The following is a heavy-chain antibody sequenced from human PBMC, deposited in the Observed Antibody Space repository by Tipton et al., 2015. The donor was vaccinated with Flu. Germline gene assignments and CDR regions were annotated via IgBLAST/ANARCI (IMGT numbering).Heavy chain of an antibody. CDR2: IYYSGST. J-gene: IGHJ4*02. CDR1: GGSISISSYY. D-gene: IGHD6-19*01. CDR3: ARGPGRYSSGWYFVDY. Sequence: TLSLTCTVSGGSISISSYYWGWIRQPPGKGLEWIGSIYYSGSTYYNPSLKSRVTISVDTSKNQFSLKLSSVTAADTAVYYCARGPGRYSSGWYFVDYWGQGTLVTVSS. V-gene: IGHV4-39*07.